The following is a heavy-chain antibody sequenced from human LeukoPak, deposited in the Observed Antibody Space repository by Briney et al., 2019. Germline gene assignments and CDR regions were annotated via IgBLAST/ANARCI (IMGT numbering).Heavy chain of an antibody. CDR3: ARGRGPLSSRGFYYYYYMDV. D-gene: IGHD2-2*01. Sequence: SETLSLTCAVYGGSFSGYYWSWIRQPPGKGLEWIGEINHSGSTNYNPSLKSRVTISVDTSKNQFSLKLSSVTAADTAVYYCARGRGPLSSRGFYYYYYMDVWGKGTTVTVSS. V-gene: IGHV4-34*01. J-gene: IGHJ6*03. CDR1: GGSFSGYY. CDR2: INHSGST.